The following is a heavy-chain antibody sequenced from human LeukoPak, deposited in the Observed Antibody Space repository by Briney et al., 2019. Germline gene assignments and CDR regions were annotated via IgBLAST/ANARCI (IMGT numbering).Heavy chain of an antibody. J-gene: IGHJ6*04. CDR1: GFNFNTYW. Sequence: GGSLRLSCAASGFNFNTYWMSWVRQAPGKGLEWVSYISSSGSTICYADSVKGRFTISRDNAKNSLYLQMNSLRAEDTAVYYCAELGITMIGGVWGKGTTVTISS. D-gene: IGHD3-10*02. CDR3: AELGITMIGGV. CDR2: ISSSGSTI. V-gene: IGHV3-48*04.